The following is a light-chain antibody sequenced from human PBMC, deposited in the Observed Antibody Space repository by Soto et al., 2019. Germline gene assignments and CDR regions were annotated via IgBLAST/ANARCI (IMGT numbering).Light chain of an antibody. CDR3: QQYSSYSLPT. CDR1: QSVSRW. CDR2: DAS. V-gene: IGKV1-5*01. Sequence: TQMTQSPSSLSASVGDRVTISCRASQSVSRWLAWYQQKPGKAPKLLIYDASSLNSGVPSRFSGRQSGTEFTLTITSLLPDYFATFFCQQYSSYSLPTFGGGTKVDIK. J-gene: IGKJ4*01.